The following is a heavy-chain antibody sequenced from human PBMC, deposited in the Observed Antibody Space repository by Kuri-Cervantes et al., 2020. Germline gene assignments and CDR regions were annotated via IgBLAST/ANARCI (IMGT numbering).Heavy chain of an antibody. CDR2: IYTSGST. J-gene: IGHJ4*02. Sequence: SETLSLTCTVSGGSISSYYWSWIRQPAGKGLEWIGRIYTSGSTNYNPSLKSRVTISVDKSKNQFSLKLRSVTAADTAVYYCASARYSYDFDYWGQGTLVTVSS. CDR1: GGSISSYY. V-gene: IGHV4-4*07. CDR3: ASARYSYDFDY. D-gene: IGHD5-18*01.